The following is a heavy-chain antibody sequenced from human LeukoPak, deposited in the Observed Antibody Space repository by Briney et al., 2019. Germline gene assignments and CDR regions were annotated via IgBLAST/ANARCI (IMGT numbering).Heavy chain of an antibody. J-gene: IGHJ6*02. CDR2: ISYDGSNK. CDR1: GFTFSNYE. Sequence: GSLRLSCEASGFTFSNYEMNWVRQAPGKGLEWVAVISYDGSNKYHADSVKGRFTISRDNSKNTLYLQMKSLRAEDTAVYYCAKPYDFWSGFPTYGMDVWGQGTTVTVSS. CDR3: AKPYDFWSGFPTYGMDV. V-gene: IGHV3-30*18. D-gene: IGHD3-3*01.